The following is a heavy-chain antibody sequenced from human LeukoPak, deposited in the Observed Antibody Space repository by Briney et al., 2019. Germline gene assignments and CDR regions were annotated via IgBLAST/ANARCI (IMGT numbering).Heavy chain of an antibody. D-gene: IGHD6-6*01. J-gene: IGHJ4*02. V-gene: IGHV4-34*01. Sequence: SETLSLTCAVYGGSFSGYYWSWIRQPPGKGLEWIGEINHSGSTNYNPSLKSRVTMSVDTSKNQFSLKLTSVTAADTAVYYCGRGGPLVDYWGQGTLVTVSS. CDR2: INHSGST. CDR1: GGSFSGYY. CDR3: GRGGPLVDY.